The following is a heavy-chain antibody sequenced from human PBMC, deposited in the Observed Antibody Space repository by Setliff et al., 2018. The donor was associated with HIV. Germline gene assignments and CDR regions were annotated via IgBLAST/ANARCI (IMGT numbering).Heavy chain of an antibody. CDR2: INPNSGDT. J-gene: IGHJ4*02. Sequence: RASVKVSCKASGYIFTVYHMHWVRQAPGQGLEWMGWINPNSGDTKYAEKFQGRVTMTSETSISTAYMELSRLRFDDMAVYYCARDYWGNSYFDYWGQGTRVTVSS. D-gene: IGHD3-16*01. CDR3: ARDYWGNSYFDY. CDR1: GYIFTVYH. V-gene: IGHV1-2*02.